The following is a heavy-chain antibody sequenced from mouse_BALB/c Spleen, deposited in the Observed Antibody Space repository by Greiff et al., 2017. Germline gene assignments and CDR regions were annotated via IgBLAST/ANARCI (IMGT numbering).Heavy chain of an antibody. Sequence: QVQLQQSGAELVRPGTSVKVSCKASGYAFTNYLIEWVKQRPGQGLEWIGVINPGSGGTNYNEKFKGKATLTADKSSSTAYMQLSSLTSDDSAVYFCARSLLRSPFAYGGQGTLVTVSA. D-gene: IGHD1-1*01. CDR2: INPGSGGT. V-gene: IGHV1-54*01. CDR1: GYAFTNYL. CDR3: ARSLLRSPFAY. J-gene: IGHJ3*01.